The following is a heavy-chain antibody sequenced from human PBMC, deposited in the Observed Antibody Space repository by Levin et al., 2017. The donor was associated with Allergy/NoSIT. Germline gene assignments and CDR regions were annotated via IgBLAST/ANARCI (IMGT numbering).Heavy chain of an antibody. CDR2: IYYSGST. Sequence: PSETLSLTCTVSGGSISSYYWSWIRQPPGKGLEWIGYIYYSGSTNYNPSLKSRVTISVDTSKNQFSLKVSSVTAADTAVYYCARSNWNGGGWFDPWGQGTLVTVSS. D-gene: IGHD1-1*01. J-gene: IGHJ5*02. V-gene: IGHV4-59*08. CDR3: ARSNWNGGGWFDP. CDR1: GGSISSYY.